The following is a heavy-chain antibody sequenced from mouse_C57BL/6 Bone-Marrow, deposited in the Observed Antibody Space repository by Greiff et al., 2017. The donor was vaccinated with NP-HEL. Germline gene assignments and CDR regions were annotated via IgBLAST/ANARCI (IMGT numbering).Heavy chain of an antibody. CDR2: ISYDGSN. CDR3: ASWSYGSYYFDY. J-gene: IGHJ2*01. D-gene: IGHD3-3*01. V-gene: IGHV3-6*01. Sequence: EVQRVESGPGLVKPSQSLSLTCSVTGYSITSGYYWNWIRQFPGNKLEWMGYISYDGSNNYNPSLKNRISITRDTSKNQFFLKLNSVTTEDTATYYCASWSYGSYYFDYWGQGTTLTVSS. CDR1: GYSITSGYY.